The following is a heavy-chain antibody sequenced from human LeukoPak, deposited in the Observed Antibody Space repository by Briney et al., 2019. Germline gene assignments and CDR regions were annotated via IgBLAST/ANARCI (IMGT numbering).Heavy chain of an antibody. J-gene: IGHJ6*02. CDR3: ARGFHSFYYYYGMDV. V-gene: IGHV1-8*02. CDR2: MNPNSGNT. D-gene: IGHD5-18*01. CDR1: GYTFTSYD. Sequence: ASVKVSCKASGYTFTSYDINWVRQATGQGLEWMGWMNPNSGNTGYAQKFQGRVTMTRNTSISTAYMELSSLRSEDTAVYYCARGFHSFYYYYGMDVWGQGTTVTVSS.